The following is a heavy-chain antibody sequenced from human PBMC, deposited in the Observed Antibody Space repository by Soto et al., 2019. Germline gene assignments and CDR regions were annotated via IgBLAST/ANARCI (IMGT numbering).Heavy chain of an antibody. V-gene: IGHV2-5*02. CDR1: GFSLSTTGVG. Sequence: QITLKESGPTLVRPTQTLTLTCTFSGFSLSTTGVGVGWIRQPPGKALEWLALIYWDDDKRYSPSLKSRLTITKDTSKNEVILTMTNMAPVDTARYYCAQRLPHYGLGRERENWFDPWGQGTLVTVSS. CDR3: AQRLPHYGLGRERENWFDP. CDR2: IYWDDDK. J-gene: IGHJ5*02. D-gene: IGHD3-10*01.